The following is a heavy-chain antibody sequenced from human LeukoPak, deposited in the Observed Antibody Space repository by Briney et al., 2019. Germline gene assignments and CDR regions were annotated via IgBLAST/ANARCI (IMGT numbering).Heavy chain of an antibody. D-gene: IGHD5-18*01. Sequence: SETLSLTCSVSGGDISTYHWSWIRQSPGEAFEYIGNVYCSGSTNYNPSLRSRVTISVDVSKNQLSLNVRSVTAADTALYYCARGSGSYGFFDVWGQGTLVTVSA. CDR2: VYCSGST. CDR1: GGDISTYH. CDR3: ARGSGSYGFFDV. J-gene: IGHJ4*02. V-gene: IGHV4-59*13.